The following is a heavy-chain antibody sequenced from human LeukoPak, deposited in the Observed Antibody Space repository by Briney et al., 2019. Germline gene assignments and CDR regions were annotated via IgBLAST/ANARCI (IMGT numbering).Heavy chain of an antibody. V-gene: IGHV3-7*03. CDR3: ARSTNGSYVFDY. Sequence: HPGGSLRLSCAASGFTFSRHWMTWVRQAPGKGLEWVASIKPDGTEGYYVDSVKGRFTISRDNAKNSVYLQMNSLRAEDTAVFYCARSTNGSYVFDYWGQGTLVTVSS. D-gene: IGHD2-8*01. CDR2: IKPDGTEG. J-gene: IGHJ4*02. CDR1: GFTFSRHW.